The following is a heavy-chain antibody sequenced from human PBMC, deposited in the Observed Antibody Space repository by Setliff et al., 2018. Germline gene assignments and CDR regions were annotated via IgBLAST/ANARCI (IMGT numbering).Heavy chain of an antibody. CDR1: GFTFTSSA. CDR2: IVVGSGNT. D-gene: IGHD3-22*01. V-gene: IGHV1-58*01. Sequence: GASVKVSCKASGFTFTSSAVQWVRQARGQRLEWIGWIVVGSGNTNYAQKFQERVTITRDMSTSTAYMELSSLRSEDTAVYYCASGALTRSGYYYPKKYYFDYWGQGTLVTVS. CDR3: ASGALTRSGYYYPKKYYFDY. J-gene: IGHJ4*02.